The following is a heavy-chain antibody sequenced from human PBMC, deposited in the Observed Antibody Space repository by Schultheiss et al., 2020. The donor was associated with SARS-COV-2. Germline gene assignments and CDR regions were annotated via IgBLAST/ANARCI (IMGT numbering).Heavy chain of an antibody. V-gene: IGHV4-61*05. CDR2: IYYSGST. D-gene: IGHD6-13*01. CDR3: ARSSSWGPVGY. CDR1: GGSISSSSYY. J-gene: IGHJ4*02. Sequence: SETLSLTCTVSGGSISSSSYYWGWIRQPPGKGLEWIGYIYYSGSTNYNPSLKSRVTISVDTSKNQFSLKPSSVTAADTAVYYCARSSSWGPVGYWGQGTLVTVSS.